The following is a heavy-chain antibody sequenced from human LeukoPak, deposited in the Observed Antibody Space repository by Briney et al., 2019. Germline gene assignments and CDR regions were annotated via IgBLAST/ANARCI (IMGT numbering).Heavy chain of an antibody. CDR1: GFTFSNAW. CDR3: ARDQGSNGIDY. D-gene: IGHD4/OR15-4a*01. J-gene: IGHJ4*02. V-gene: IGHV3-7*01. Sequence: GGSLRLSCAASGFTFSNAWMSWVRQAPGKGLEWVANIEQDGSEKYYVDSVKGRFTISRDNAKNSLYLQMNSLRAEDTAVYYCARDQGSNGIDYWGQGTLVTVSS. CDR2: IEQDGSEK.